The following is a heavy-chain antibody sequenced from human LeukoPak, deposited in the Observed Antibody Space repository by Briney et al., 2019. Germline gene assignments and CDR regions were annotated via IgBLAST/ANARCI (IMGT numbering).Heavy chain of an antibody. D-gene: IGHD2-2*01. J-gene: IGHJ4*02. Sequence: PGASVNVSCKASGYTFTGYYMHWVRQAPGQGLEWMGLIKPSGGTTLYAKKFQGRVTMTVDTSASTVHLELYSLRSEDTALYYCARGRYCSSTSCSYSAYDLWGYWGQGTLVTVSS. CDR2: IKPSGGTT. CDR3: ARGRYCSSTSCSYSAYDLWGY. CDR1: GYTFTGYY. V-gene: IGHV1-46*01.